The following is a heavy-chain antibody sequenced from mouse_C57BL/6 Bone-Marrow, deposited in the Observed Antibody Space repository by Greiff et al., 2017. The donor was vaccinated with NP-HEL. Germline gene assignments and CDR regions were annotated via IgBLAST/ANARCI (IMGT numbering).Heavy chain of an antibody. D-gene: IGHD1-1*01. CDR3: TTWGHYYGSRYYFDD. CDR1: GFNIKDYY. Sequence: VQLQQSGAELVRPGASVKLSCTASGFNIKDYYMHWVKQRPEQGLEWIGRIDPEDGDTEYAPKFQGKATMTADTSSNTAYLQLSSLTSEDTAVYYCTTWGHYYGSRYYFDDWGQGTTLTVSS. CDR2: IDPEDGDT. V-gene: IGHV14-1*01. J-gene: IGHJ2*01.